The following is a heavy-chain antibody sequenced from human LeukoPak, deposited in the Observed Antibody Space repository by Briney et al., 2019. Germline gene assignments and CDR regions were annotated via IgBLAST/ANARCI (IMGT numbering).Heavy chain of an antibody. J-gene: IGHJ6*03. CDR3: ARTKRWLQLGGIGGFYYYYYMDV. CDR1: GGSISSHY. D-gene: IGHD5-24*01. CDR2: IYYSGST. V-gene: IGHV4-59*11. Sequence: SETLSLTCTVSGGSISSHYWSWIGQPPGKGLEGIGYIYYSGSTNYNHSLKSRVTISVDTSKNQFSLKLSSVTAADTAVYYCARTKRWLQLGGIGGFYYYYYMDVWGKGTTVTVSS.